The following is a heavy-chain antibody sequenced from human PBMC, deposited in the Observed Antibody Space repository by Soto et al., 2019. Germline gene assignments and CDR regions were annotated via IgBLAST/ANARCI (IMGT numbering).Heavy chain of an antibody. CDR2: IYYSGST. CDR1: GGSITSGGYY. J-gene: IGHJ4*02. CDR3: ARDARELYYFDY. V-gene: IGHV4-31*03. D-gene: IGHD3-10*01. Sequence: SETLSLTCTVSGGSITSGGYYWSWIRQHPGKGLEWIGYIYYSGSTYYNPSLKSRVTISVDTSKNQFSLTLSSVTAADTAVYDCARDARELYYFDYWGQRTLVTVAS.